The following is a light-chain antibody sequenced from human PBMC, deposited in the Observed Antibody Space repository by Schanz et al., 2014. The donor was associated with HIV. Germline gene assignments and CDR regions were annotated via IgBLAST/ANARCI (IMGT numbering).Light chain of an antibody. CDR3: QSYAGS. CDR2: SAS. CDR1: QSISTH. Sequence: EIVLTQSPGTLSLSPGEVGTLSCRASQSISTHLAWYQQKPGQAPTLLIYSASKRATGIPDRFIGSGSGTDFTLPINRLEPEDFAVYYCQSYAGSFGPGTKVD. J-gene: IGKJ3*01. V-gene: IGKV3-20*01.